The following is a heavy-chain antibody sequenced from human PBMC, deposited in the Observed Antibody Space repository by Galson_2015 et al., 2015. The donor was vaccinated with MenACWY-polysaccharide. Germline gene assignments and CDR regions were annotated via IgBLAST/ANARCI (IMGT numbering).Heavy chain of an antibody. CDR1: GFTFDDYA. V-gene: IGHV3-9*01. CDR3: AKASASTVTTSYYYGMDV. J-gene: IGHJ6*02. D-gene: IGHD4-17*01. CDR2: ISWNSGSI. Sequence: SLRLSCAASGFTFDDYAMHWVRQAPGKGLEWVSGISWNSGSIGYADSVKGRFTISRDNAKNSLYLQMNSLRAEDTALYYCAKASASTVTTSYYYGMDVWGQGTTVTVSS.